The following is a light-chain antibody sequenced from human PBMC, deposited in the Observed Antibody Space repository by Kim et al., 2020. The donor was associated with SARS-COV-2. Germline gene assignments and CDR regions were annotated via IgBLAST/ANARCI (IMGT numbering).Light chain of an antibody. CDR1: QSVLYSSNNKDY. J-gene: IGKJ1*01. V-gene: IGKV4-1*01. CDR2: WAS. CDR3: QQYFRTPRT. Sequence: ATINCKSSQSVLYSSNNKDYLAWYQQKPGQPPKLLIYWASTRESGVPDRFSGSGSGTDFTLTISSLQAEDVAVYYCQQYFRTPRTFGQGTKVEIK.